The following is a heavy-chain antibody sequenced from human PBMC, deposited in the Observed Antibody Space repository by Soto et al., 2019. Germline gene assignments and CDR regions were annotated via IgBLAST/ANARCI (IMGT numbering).Heavy chain of an antibody. J-gene: IGHJ4*02. D-gene: IGHD2-8*01. CDR3: GRESLCTNGVCTDY. V-gene: IGHV1-69*13. CDR2: IIPIFGTA. Sequence: SVKVSCKASGGTFSSYAISWVRQSPGQGLEWMGGIIPIFGTANYAQKFQGRVTITADESTSTAYMELSSLRSEDTAVYYCGRESLCTNGVCTDYWGQGTLVTVSS. CDR1: GGTFSSYA.